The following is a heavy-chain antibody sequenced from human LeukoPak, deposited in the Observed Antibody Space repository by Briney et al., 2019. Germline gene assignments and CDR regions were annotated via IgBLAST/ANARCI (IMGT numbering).Heavy chain of an antibody. V-gene: IGHV4-4*07. J-gene: IGHJ3*02. CDR2: IYTSGST. Sequence: SETLSLTCTVSGGSISSYYWSWIRQPAGKGLEWIGRIYTSGSTNYNPSLKSRVTMSVDTSKNQFSLKLSSVTAADTAVYYCARESGIAAAGKKFGDVAFDIWGQGTMVTVSS. D-gene: IGHD6-13*01. CDR3: ARESGIAAAGKKFGDVAFDI. CDR1: GGSISSYY.